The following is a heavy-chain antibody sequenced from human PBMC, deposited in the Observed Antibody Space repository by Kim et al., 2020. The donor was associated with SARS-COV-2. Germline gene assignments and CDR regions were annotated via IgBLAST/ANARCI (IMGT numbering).Heavy chain of an antibody. V-gene: IGHV4-34*01. CDR1: GGSFSGYY. CDR3: GRGFGVGAPFDY. J-gene: IGHJ4*02. Sequence: SETLSLTCAVYGGSFSGYYWSWIRQPPGKGLEWIGEINHSGSTNYNPSLKSRVTISVDTSKNQFSLKLSSVTAADTAVYYCGRGFGVGAPFDYWGQGTL. CDR2: INHSGST. D-gene: IGHD1-26*01.